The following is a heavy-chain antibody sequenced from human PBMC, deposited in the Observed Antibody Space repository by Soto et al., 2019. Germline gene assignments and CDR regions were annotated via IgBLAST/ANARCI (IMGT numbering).Heavy chain of an antibody. CDR2: LSSTGGST. CDR1: GFTFRKYV. Sequence: EVQLLESGGGLAQPGGSLRLSYEVSGFTFRKYVMTWVRQAPGKGLEWVSSLSSTGGSTYYADSVKGRFTVSRDNSKNTLFLQMISLRAEDTAIYYCAKDQGFLEWIPQGGLDVWGPGTTVAVSS. J-gene: IGHJ6*02. V-gene: IGHV3-23*01. D-gene: IGHD3-3*01. CDR3: AKDQGFLEWIPQGGLDV.